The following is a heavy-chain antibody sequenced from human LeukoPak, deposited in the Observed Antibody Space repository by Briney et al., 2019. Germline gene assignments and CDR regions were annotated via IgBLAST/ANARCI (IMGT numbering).Heavy chain of an antibody. CDR2: INSNGGDS. D-gene: IGHD5-12*01. CDR1: QYTFTGHY. CDR3: ARDNSFVPTTKNAFDI. J-gene: IGHJ3*02. V-gene: IGHV1-2*02. Sequence: ASVKVSCKASQYTFTGHYMHWVRQAPGQGLEWMGWINSNGGDSNYAQKFQDRVTMTRDTSISTAYMELSRLNSDDTAVYYCARDNSFVPTTKNAFDIWGQGTLVTVSS.